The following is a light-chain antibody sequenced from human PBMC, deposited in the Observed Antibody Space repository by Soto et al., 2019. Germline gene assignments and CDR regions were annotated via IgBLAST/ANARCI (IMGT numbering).Light chain of an antibody. V-gene: IGKV3-20*01. J-gene: IGKJ2*01. CDR1: QSVSSSY. CDR3: QPCGISPYT. Sequence: EIVLTQSPGTLSLSPGERATLSCRASQSVSSSYLAWYQQKPGQAPRLLIFGASSRATGIPDRFSGSGSGTDFTLTISRLEPADFVVYYSQPCGISPYTFGQGTNLEIK. CDR2: GAS.